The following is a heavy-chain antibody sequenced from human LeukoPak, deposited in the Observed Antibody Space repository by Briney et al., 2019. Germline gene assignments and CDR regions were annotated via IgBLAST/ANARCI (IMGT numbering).Heavy chain of an antibody. CDR2: IYSDGTT. D-gene: IGHD3-22*01. Sequence: SETLSLTCSVSGASTTSYYWNWIRQAPGKGLEWIGYIYSDGTTSYSPSLRSRVTISIDTSRNQFSLRLSSVTAADAAVYYCARDTRSYDTSGYYYFDYWGQGALVTVSS. CDR1: GASTTSYY. CDR3: ARDTRSYDTSGYYYFDY. J-gene: IGHJ4*02. V-gene: IGHV4-59*01.